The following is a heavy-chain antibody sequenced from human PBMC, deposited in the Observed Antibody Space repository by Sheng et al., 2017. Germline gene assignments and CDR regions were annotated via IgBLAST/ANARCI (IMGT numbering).Heavy chain of an antibody. D-gene: IGHD3-9*01. CDR2: IYFSGTT. CDR3: ARGALRYNDWLSQLDGDAYD. V-gene: IGHV4-31*11. J-gene: IGHJ3*01. CDR1: GGSISSGGYY. Sequence: QVQLQESGPGLVKPSETLSLTCAVSGGSISSGGYYWNWIRQQPGKGLEWIGCIYFSGTTYYNPSLKSRISMSVDTSENQISLSLASVSAADTAVYFCARGALRYNDWLSQLDGDAYD.